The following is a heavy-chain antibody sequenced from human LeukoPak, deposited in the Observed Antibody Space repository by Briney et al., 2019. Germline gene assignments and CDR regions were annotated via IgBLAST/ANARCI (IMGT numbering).Heavy chain of an antibody. CDR1: GHTFTSYY. J-gene: IGHJ4*02. CDR2: INPSGGST. CDR3: ARDLGDVDTAMVEYYFDY. Sequence: ASVKVSCKASGHTFTSYYMHWVRQAPGQGLEWMGIINPSGGSTSYAQKFQGRVTMTRDTSTSTVYMELSSLRSEDTAVYYCARDLGDVDTAMVEYYFDYWGQGTLVTVSS. D-gene: IGHD5-18*01. V-gene: IGHV1-46*01.